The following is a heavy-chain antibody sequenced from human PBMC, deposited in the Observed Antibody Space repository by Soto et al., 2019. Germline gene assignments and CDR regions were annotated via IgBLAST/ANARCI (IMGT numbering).Heavy chain of an antibody. V-gene: IGHV1-69*02. CDR2: IIPILGIA. CDR1: GGTFSSYT. Sequence: QVQLVQSGAEVKKPGSSVKVSCKASGGTFSSYTISWVRQAPGQGLEWMGRIIPILGIANYAQKFQGRVTITADKATSTAYMELSSLRSEDTAVSYCASYLHDYGGYWGQGTLVTVSS. J-gene: IGHJ4*02. CDR3: ASYLHDYGGY.